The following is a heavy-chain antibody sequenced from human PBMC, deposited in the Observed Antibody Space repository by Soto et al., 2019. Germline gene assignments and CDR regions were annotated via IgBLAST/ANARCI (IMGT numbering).Heavy chain of an antibody. V-gene: IGHV3-30-3*01. CDR3: ARDRRSSSWYAYYYYGMDV. Sequence: GGPNRLSSRASGGTIRNRSMHWVRQGAGKGLEWVAVISYDGSNKYYADSVKGRFTISRDNSKNTLYLQMNSLRAEDTAVYYCARDRRSSSWYAYYYYGMDVWVQGPTVPVS. D-gene: IGHD6-13*01. CDR1: GGTIRNRS. J-gene: IGHJ6*02. CDR2: ISYDGSNK.